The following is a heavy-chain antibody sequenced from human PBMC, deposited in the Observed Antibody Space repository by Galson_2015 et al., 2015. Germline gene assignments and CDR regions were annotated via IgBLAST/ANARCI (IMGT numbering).Heavy chain of an antibody. Sequence: SLRLSCAASGFTFDDYAMHWVRQAPGKGLEWVSGISWNSGSIGYADSVQGRFTISRDNAKNSLYLQMNSLRAEDTALYYCAKDIGKGVAGPYPDYWGQGTLVTVSS. V-gene: IGHV3-9*01. CDR3: AKDIGKGVAGPYPDY. J-gene: IGHJ4*02. CDR1: GFTFDDYA. CDR2: ISWNSGSI. D-gene: IGHD6-19*01.